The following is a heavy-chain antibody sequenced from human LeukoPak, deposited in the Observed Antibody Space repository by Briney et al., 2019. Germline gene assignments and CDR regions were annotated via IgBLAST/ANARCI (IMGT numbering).Heavy chain of an antibody. CDR2: IYYTGST. V-gene: IGHV4-39*01. Sequence: SETLSLTCAVSGASINSSNYYWGWNRQPPGKGLEWIGNIYYTGSTYYNPSLKSRVTISVDTSKNQFSLKLSSVTAADTAVYYCARNNLEWLLSGSSDIWGQGTMVTVSS. D-gene: IGHD3-3*01. CDR3: ARNNLEWLLSGSSDI. CDR1: GASINSSNYY. J-gene: IGHJ3*02.